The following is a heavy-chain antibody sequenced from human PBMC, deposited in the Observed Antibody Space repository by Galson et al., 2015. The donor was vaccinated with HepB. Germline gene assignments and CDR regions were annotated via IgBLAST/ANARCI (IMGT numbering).Heavy chain of an antibody. CDR2: ISSSGRST. V-gene: IGHV3-23*01. CDR3: AKVPAGTSIADYYYYYMDV. CDR1: GFTFSSYA. Sequence: SLRLSCAASGFTFSSYAMSWVRQAPGKGLEWVSAISSSGRSTYYADSVEGRFTISRDNSKSTLYLQVNSLRAADTVMYYCAKVPAGTSIADYYYYYMDVWGKGTMVTVSS. J-gene: IGHJ6*03. D-gene: IGHD3-10*01.